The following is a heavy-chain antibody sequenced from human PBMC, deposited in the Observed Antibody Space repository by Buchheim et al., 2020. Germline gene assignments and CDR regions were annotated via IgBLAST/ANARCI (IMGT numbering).Heavy chain of an antibody. V-gene: IGHV3-21*06. D-gene: IGHD6-13*01. CDR1: GFTFSSYS. CDR3: ATVLPRCDSSSWYVVY. CDR2: ISSSSSYI. Sequence: EVQLVESGGGLVKPGGSLRLSCAASGFTFSSYSMNWVRQAPGKGLEWVSSISSSSSYIYYADSVKGRFTLSRDNAKNSLYLQMNSLRAEDTAVYYCATVLPRCDSSSWYVVYWGQGTL. J-gene: IGHJ4*02.